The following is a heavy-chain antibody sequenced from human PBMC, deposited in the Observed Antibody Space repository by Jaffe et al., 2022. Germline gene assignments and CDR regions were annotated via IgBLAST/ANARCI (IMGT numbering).Heavy chain of an antibody. J-gene: IGHJ2*01. V-gene: IGHV1-69*05. CDR1: GGTFSKYT. CDR2: IIPIYGTA. Sequence: QVQLMQSGPEVKEPGSSVKISCKVSGGTFSKYTINWVRQAPGQGLEWMGGIIPIYGTANYAQKFHGRLTLSTDESTTTAYMDLRSLTPDDTAVYYCARDRDGYNYWYFDLWGRGTVVSVSS. D-gene: IGHD5-18*01. CDR3: ARDRDGYNYWYFDL.